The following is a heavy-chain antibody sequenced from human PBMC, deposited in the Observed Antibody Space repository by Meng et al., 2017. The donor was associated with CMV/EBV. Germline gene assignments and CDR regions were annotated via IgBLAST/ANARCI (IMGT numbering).Heavy chain of an antibody. D-gene: IGHD2-15*01. CDR3: ARVLQVVVAATKGGMDV. V-gene: IGHV3-30*04. Sequence: GESLKISCAASGFTFSSYAMHWVRQAPGKGLEWVAVISYDGSNKYYADSVKGRFTISRDNFKNTLYLQMNSLRAEDTAVYYCARVLQVVVAATKGGMDVWGQGTTVTVSS. J-gene: IGHJ6*02. CDR2: ISYDGSNK. CDR1: GFTFSSYA.